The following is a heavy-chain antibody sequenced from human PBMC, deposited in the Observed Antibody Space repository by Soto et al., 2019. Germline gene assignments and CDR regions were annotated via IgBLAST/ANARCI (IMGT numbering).Heavy chain of an antibody. CDR1: GFTFSSYA. Sequence: GSLRLSCAASGFTFSSYAMSWVRQAPGKGLEWVSAISGSGGSTYYADSVKGRFTISRDNSKNTLYLQMNSLRAEDTAVYYFARIALDDSSGYHPGHFDYWGQGTLVTVSS. CDR3: ARIALDDSSGYHPGHFDY. CDR2: ISGSGGST. D-gene: IGHD3-22*01. V-gene: IGHV3-23*01. J-gene: IGHJ4*02.